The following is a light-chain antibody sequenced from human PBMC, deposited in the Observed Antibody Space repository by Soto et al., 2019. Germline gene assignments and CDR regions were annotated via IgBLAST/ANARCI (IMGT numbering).Light chain of an antibody. CDR1: QRITTY. J-gene: IGKJ2*01. CDR3: QQSYSTPYT. V-gene: IGKV1-39*01. Sequence: IQMTQSPSSLSASVGDRVTITCRASQRITTYLNWYQQKPGKAPKLLISTAATLQGGVPSRFSGSGSGTDFTLTITTLQPEDFAIYFCQQSYSTPYTFGQGTKLEIK. CDR2: TAA.